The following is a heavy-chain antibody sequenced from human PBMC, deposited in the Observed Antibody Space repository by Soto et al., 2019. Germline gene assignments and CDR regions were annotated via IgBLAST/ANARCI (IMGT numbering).Heavy chain of an antibody. J-gene: IGHJ3*02. V-gene: IGHV3-30-3*01. CDR3: ARVMPRGDAFDI. D-gene: IGHD2-2*01. CDR1: GFTFSSYA. CDR2: ISYDGSNK. Sequence: GGSLRLSCAASGFTFSSYAMHWVRQAPGKELEWVAVISYDGSNKYYADSVKGRFTISRDNSKNTLYLQMNSLRAEDTAVYYCARVMPRGDAFDIWGQGTMVTVSS.